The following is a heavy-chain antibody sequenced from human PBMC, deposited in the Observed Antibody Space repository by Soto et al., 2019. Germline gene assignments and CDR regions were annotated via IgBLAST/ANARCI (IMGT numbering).Heavy chain of an antibody. Sequence: GGSLRISCAASGFTLSSYNMRWVRQAPGKGLEWVSAVSGSGGSTYYADSVKGRFTISRDNSKNTLYLQMNSLRAEDTAVYYCARVRNGYYYDSSGYSIFDYWGQGTLVTVSA. J-gene: IGHJ4*02. V-gene: IGHV3-23*01. CDR3: ARVRNGYYYDSSGYSIFDY. CDR2: VSGSGGST. D-gene: IGHD3-22*01. CDR1: GFTLSSYN.